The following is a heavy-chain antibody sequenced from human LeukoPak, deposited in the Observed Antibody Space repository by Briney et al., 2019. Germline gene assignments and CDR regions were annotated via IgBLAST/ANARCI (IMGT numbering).Heavy chain of an antibody. CDR3: ARLIVGASHSDAFDI. CDR1: GFTFSSYA. D-gene: IGHD1-26*01. CDR2: ISGSGGST. J-gene: IGHJ3*02. V-gene: IGHV3-23*01. Sequence: GGSLRLSCAASGFTFSSYAMSWVRQAPGKGLEWVSAISGSGGSTYYADSVKGRFTISRDNSKNTLYLQMNSLRAEDTAVYYCARLIVGASHSDAFDIWGQGTMVTVSS.